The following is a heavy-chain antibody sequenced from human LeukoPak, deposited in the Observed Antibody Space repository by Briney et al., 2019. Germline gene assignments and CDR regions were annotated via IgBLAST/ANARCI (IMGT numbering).Heavy chain of an antibody. J-gene: IGHJ4*02. D-gene: IGHD3-10*01. CDR2: ISASSDST. CDR1: GFTFRSYG. Sequence: GGSLRLSCAASGFTFRSYGMSWFRQAPGKGLEWVSTISASSDSTYHADSVKGRFSVSRDNSRDTLYLQMNSLRADDTATYYCAKDLGIGGSGFWGQGTLVTVSS. CDR3: AKDLGIGGSGF. V-gene: IGHV3-23*01.